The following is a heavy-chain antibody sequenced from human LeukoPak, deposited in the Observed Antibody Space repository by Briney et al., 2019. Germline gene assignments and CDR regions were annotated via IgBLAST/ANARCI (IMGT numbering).Heavy chain of an antibody. CDR1: GFTFSSYW. D-gene: IGHD5-24*01. Sequence: GGSLRLSCAASGFTFSSYWMSWVRQAPGKGLEWVANIKQDGSEKYYVDSVKGRFTISRDNAKNSLYLQMNSLRAEDTAVYYCARARDGYNWGTFDIWGQGTMVTVSS. V-gene: IGHV3-7*01. CDR3: ARARDGYNWGTFDI. J-gene: IGHJ3*02. CDR2: IKQDGSEK.